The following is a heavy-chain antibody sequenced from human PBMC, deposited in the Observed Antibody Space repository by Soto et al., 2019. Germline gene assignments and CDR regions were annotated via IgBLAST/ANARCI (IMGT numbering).Heavy chain of an antibody. Sequence: QVQLVESGGGVVQPGGSLRLSCAASGFIFSDHAMHWFRQAPGKGLEWVTVISNDGSRKFYAESLKGRLTISRDNLKSRLSLQMDSLRNEDTAFYYCAVDVGVGGGVDTPGHWGQGTLVTVSS. CDR3: AVDVGVGGGVDTPGH. CDR1: GFIFSDHA. D-gene: IGHD2-2*01. J-gene: IGHJ4*02. CDR2: ISNDGSRK. V-gene: IGHV3-30-3*01.